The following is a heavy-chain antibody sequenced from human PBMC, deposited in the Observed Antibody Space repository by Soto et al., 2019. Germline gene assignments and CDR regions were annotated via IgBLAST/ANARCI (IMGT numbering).Heavy chain of an antibody. CDR2: IYYSGST. J-gene: IGHJ5*02. D-gene: IGHD5-12*01. V-gene: IGHV4-39*01. Sequence: QLQLQESGPGLVKPSETLSLTCTVSGGSISSSSYYWGWIRQPPGKGLEWIGSIYYSGSTYYNPSLKSRVTISVDTSKNQFSLKLSSVTAADTAVYYCARLGRRRWLQFRTHDAWGQGTLVTVSS. CDR1: GGSISSSSYY. CDR3: ARLGRRRWLQFRTHDA.